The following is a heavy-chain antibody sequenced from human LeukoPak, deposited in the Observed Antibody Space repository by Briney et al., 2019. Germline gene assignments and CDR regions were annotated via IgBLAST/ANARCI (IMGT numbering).Heavy chain of an antibody. J-gene: IGHJ4*02. CDR1: GFTFTNYS. CDR3: VMYSRADY. Sequence: GGSLRLSCAASGFTFTNYSMNWVRQAPGKGLEWVSSISSSSSYIFYADSMKGRFTISRDNAKNSLYLQMNSLRAEDTAVYYCVMYSRADYWGQGTLVTVSS. CDR2: ISSSSSYI. V-gene: IGHV3-21*01. D-gene: IGHD6-13*01.